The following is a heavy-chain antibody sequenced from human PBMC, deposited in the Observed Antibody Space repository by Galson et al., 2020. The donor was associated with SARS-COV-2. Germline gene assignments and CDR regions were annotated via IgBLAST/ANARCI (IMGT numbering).Heavy chain of an antibody. Sequence: GESLKISCAASGFTFRSYSMNWVRQAPGKGLEWVSSISTTSTYIYYADSVTGRFTISRDNAQNSLYLEMNSLRAEDTAVYYCARITMDNNYGSGYYDHWGQGTLVTVSS. J-gene: IGHJ4*02. CDR1: GFTFRSYS. D-gene: IGHD3-10*01. CDR2: ISTTSTYI. CDR3: ARITMDNNYGSGYYDH. V-gene: IGHV3-21*01.